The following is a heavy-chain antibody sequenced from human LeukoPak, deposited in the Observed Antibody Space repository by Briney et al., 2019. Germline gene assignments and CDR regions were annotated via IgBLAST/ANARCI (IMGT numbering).Heavy chain of an antibody. CDR2: IYTSGST. J-gene: IGHJ4*02. D-gene: IGHD3-22*01. CDR3: ARGSNLNYYDSSGYDF. V-gene: IGHV4-4*07. CDR1: GSSISSYY. Sequence: SETLSLTCTVSGSSISSYYWSWIRQPAGKGLEWIGRIYTSGSTNYNPSLKSRVTMSVDTSKNQFSLKLSSVTAADTAVYYCARGSNLNYYDSSGYDFWGQGTLVTVSS.